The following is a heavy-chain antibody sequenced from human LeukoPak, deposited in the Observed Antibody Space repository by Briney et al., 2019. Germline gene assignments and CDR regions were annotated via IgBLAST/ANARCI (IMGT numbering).Heavy chain of an antibody. V-gene: IGHV4-59*01. CDR2: IYYSGST. Sequence: SETLSLTCTVSGGSISSYYWSWIRQPPGKGLEWIGYIYYSGSTNYNPSLKSRVTISVDTSKNQFSLKLSSVTAADTAIYYCVRSYIAASGRDAFDIWGQGTMVTVSS. CDR1: GGSISSYY. CDR3: VRSYIAASGRDAFDI. J-gene: IGHJ3*02. D-gene: IGHD6-13*01.